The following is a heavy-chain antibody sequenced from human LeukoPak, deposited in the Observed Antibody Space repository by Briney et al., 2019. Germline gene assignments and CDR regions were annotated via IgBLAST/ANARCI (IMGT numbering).Heavy chain of an antibody. CDR2: IKGDGIST. Sequence: PGGSLRLSCAASGFDFSSNWMHWVRHAPGQGLVWVSRIKGDGISTNYADSVKGRFTISRDIAKNTLYLQMNSLRAEDTAVYYCARDPDNDYGDYVSIRYQYYGMDVWGQGTTVTVSS. J-gene: IGHJ6*02. D-gene: IGHD4-17*01. V-gene: IGHV3-74*01. CDR3: ARDPDNDYGDYVSIRYQYYGMDV. CDR1: GFDFSSNW.